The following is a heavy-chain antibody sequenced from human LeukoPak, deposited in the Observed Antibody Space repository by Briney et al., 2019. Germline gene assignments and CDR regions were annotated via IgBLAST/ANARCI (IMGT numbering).Heavy chain of an antibody. CDR2: IIPIFGTA. D-gene: IGHD3-3*01. V-gene: IGHV1-69*13. J-gene: IGHJ6*03. CDR3: ARDRHDFWSGPRHYYYYYMDV. Sequence: SVKVSCKASGGTFSSYAISWVRQAPGQGLEWMGGIIPIFGTANYAQKFQGRVTITADESTSTAYMELSSLRSEDMAVYYCARDRHDFWSGPRHYYYYYMDVWGKGTTVTVSS. CDR1: GGTFSSYA.